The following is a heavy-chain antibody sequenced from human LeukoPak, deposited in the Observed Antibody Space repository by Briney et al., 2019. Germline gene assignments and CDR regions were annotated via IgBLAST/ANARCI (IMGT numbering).Heavy chain of an antibody. CDR1: GGSISSYY. D-gene: IGHD1-26*01. J-gene: IGHJ4*02. CDR3: ARGFRGASFDY. CDR2: IYYSGST. V-gene: IGHV4-59*01. Sequence: SETLSLTCTVSGGSISSYYWSWIRQPPGKGLEWIGYIYYSGSTNYNPSLKSRVTISVDTSKNQFSLKLSSVTAADTAVYYCARGFRGASFDYWGQGTLVTVSS.